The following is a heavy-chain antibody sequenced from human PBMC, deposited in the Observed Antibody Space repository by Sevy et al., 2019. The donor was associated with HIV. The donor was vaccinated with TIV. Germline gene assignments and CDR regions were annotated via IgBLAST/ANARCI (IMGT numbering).Heavy chain of an antibody. V-gene: IGHV3-30-3*01. D-gene: IGHD6-13*01. Sequence: GGSRRLSCAASGFTFSSYAMHWVRQAPGKGLEWVAVISYDGSNKYYADSVKGRFTISRDNSKNTLYLQMNSLRAEDTAVYYCARAYSSSRTVYFDYWGQGTLVTVSS. CDR2: ISYDGSNK. J-gene: IGHJ4*02. CDR3: ARAYSSSRTVYFDY. CDR1: GFTFSSYA.